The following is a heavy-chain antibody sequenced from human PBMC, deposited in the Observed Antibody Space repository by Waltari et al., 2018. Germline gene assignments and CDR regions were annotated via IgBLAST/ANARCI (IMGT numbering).Heavy chain of an antibody. D-gene: IGHD1-1*01. V-gene: IGHV3-74*03. Sequence: EEQLVESGGGLVQPGDSLRLSCAASGFTFSSFWMNGVRQAPGQGPLWVSRISSDASDTTYADSVKGRFTISRDNARNTLYLQMNRLRAEDTAVYFCARVSRRTYRSPVPGRHYYYGMDVWGQGTTVTVSS. J-gene: IGHJ6*02. CDR3: ARVSRRTYRSPVPGRHYYYGMDV. CDR1: GFTFSSFW. CDR2: ISSDASDT.